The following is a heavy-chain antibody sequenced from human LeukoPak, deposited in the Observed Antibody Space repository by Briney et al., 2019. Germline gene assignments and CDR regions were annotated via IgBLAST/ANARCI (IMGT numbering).Heavy chain of an antibody. J-gene: IGHJ4*02. Sequence: SQTLSLTCTVSDGSVTSGNYYWNWIRQPAGKGLEWIGRIYTNGGASYNPSLKSRVTISIDASKNQFSLKLSSVTAADTAVYYCAGEPPGYWGQGILVTVSS. CDR3: AGEPPGY. V-gene: IGHV4-61*02. CDR1: DGSVTSGNYY. CDR2: IYTNGGA.